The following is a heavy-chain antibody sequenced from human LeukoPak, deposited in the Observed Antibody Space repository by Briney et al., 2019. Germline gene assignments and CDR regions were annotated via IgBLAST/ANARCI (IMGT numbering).Heavy chain of an antibody. D-gene: IGHD6-13*01. V-gene: IGHV4-34*01. J-gene: IGHJ5*02. CDR2: INHSGST. CDR3: ARGRQQLVRVWFDP. Sequence: PGGSLRLSCAASGFTFSDYYMSWIRQPPGKGLEWIGEINHSGSTNYNPSLKSRVTISVDTSKNQFSLKLSSVTAADTAVYYCARGRQQLVRVWFDPWGQGTLVTVSS. CDR1: GFTFSDYY.